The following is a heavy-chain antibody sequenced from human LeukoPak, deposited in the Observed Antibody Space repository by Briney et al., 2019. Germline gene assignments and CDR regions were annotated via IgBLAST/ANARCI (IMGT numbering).Heavy chain of an antibody. CDR1: GFTFSTSC. Sequence: GESLTLSCAVSGFTFSTSCMHWVRQAPGKGLEWVGVIWYDGSYKYYADSVKGRFTISRDNSKDTLYLQMNSLRDEDTAVYYCAKDSAGGLGTNFDYWGQGTLVTVSS. V-gene: IGHV3-33*06. J-gene: IGHJ4*02. CDR3: AKDSAGGLGTNFDY. CDR2: IWYDGSYK. D-gene: IGHD7-27*01.